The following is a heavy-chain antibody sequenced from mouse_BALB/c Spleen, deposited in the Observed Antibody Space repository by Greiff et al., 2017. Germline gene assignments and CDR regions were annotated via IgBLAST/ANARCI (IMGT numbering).Heavy chain of an antibody. CDR3: ARDSYYDFDY. D-gene: IGHD2-12*01. CDR1: GYTFTSYW. Sequence: QVQLQQSGAELAKPGASVKMSCKASGYTFTSYWMHWVKQRPGQGLEWIGYINPSTGYTEYNQKFKDKATLTADKSSSTAYMQLTSLTSEDSAVYYCARDSYYDFDYWGQGTTLTVSS. J-gene: IGHJ2*01. V-gene: IGHV1-7*01. CDR2: INPSTGYT.